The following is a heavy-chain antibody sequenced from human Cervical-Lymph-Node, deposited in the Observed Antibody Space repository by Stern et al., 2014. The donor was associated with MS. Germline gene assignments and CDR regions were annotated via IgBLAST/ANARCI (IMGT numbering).Heavy chain of an antibody. CDR1: GASITSYY. Sequence: VQLEESRPGLLRPSETLSLTCTVYGASITSYYWSGIRQPPGKGLEWIGYIYYSGTTNYNASLKGRVAISIDTSKTQFSLRLSSVTAADTAVYYCARATDLWGQGTLVTVSS. J-gene: IGHJ5*02. CDR2: IYYSGTT. V-gene: IGHV4-59*01. CDR3: ARATDL.